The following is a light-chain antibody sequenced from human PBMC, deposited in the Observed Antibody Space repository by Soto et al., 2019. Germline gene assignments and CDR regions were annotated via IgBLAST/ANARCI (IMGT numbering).Light chain of an antibody. Sequence: ALYQQKPGKAPNLLIYTASILQSGVPSRISGSGSGADFTLTISCLHSEDFATYYCQQYYSSITFCQAKRLEI. V-gene: IGKV1-8*01. J-gene: IGKJ5*01. CDR3: QQYYSSIT. CDR2: TAS.